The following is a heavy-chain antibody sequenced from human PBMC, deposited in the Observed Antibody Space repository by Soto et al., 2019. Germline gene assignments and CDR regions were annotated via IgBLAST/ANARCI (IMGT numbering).Heavy chain of an antibody. Sequence: QVKLVESRGGVVQPGRSLRLSCAASGFTFSSYGMHWVRQAPGKGLEWVAVISYDGSNKYYADSVKGRFTISRDNSKNTLYLQMNSLRAEDTAVYYCATAPAIVLLPAAMGGDYWGQGNLVTVSS. D-gene: IGHD2-2*01. CDR1: GFTFSSYG. V-gene: IGHV3-30*03. CDR3: ATAPAIVLLPAAMGGDY. CDR2: ISYDGSNK. J-gene: IGHJ4*02.